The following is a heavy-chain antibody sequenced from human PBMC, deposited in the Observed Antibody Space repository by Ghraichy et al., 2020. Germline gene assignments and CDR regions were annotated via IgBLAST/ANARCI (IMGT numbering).Heavy chain of an antibody. CDR1: GFTVSSNY. D-gene: IGHD2-2*02. CDR3: ARDDPIVVVPAAIRGGSYYYYGMDV. V-gene: IGHV3-66*01. Sequence: GGSLRLSCAASGFTVSSNYMSWVRQAPGKGLEWVSVIYSGGSTYYADSVKGRFTISRDNSKNTLYLQMNSLRAEDTAVYYCARDDPIVVVPAAIRGGSYYYYGMDVWGQGTTVTVSS. CDR2: IYSGGST. J-gene: IGHJ6*02.